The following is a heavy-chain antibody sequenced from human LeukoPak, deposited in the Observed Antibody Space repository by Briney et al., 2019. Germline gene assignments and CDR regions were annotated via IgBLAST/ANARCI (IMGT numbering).Heavy chain of an antibody. J-gene: IGHJ4*02. D-gene: IGHD3-22*01. CDR1: GFTFSSHA. V-gene: IGHV3-23*01. Sequence: PGGSLRLSCAASGFTFSSHAMTWVRQAPGRGLEWVSAIRGDGATIFYGDSVKGRITVSRDNSKNTLYLQMNSLRAEDTAVYYCARDQFGDYFRGADYWGQGTLVTVSS. CDR3: ARDQFGDYFRGADY. CDR2: IRGDGATI.